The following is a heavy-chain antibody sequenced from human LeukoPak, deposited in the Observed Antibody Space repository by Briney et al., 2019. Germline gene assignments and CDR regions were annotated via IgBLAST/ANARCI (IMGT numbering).Heavy chain of an antibody. V-gene: IGHV4-39*01. CDR3: TRLNDYAWYFDL. D-gene: IGHD4-17*01. CDR1: DGSISSSGYY. J-gene: IGHJ2*01. Sequence: PSETLSLTCTVSDGSISSSGYYWGWIRQPPGKGLEWIGSIYYSGSTYYNPSLKSRVTISVDTSKNQFSLKLSSVTAADTAVYYCTRLNDYAWYFDLWGRGTLVTVSS. CDR2: IYYSGST.